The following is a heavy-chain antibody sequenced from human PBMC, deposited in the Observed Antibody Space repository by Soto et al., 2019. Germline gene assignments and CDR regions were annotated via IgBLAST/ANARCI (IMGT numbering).Heavy chain of an antibody. Sequence: SETLSLTCTVSGGSISSGGYYWSWIRQHPGKGLEWIGYIYYSGSTYYNPSLKSRVTISVDTSKNQFSLRLSSVTAADTAVYYCARHSRITMVRGVKKDFDYWGQGTLVTVFS. V-gene: IGHV4-31*03. CDR1: GGSISSGGYY. CDR2: IYYSGST. CDR3: ARHSRITMVRGVKKDFDY. D-gene: IGHD3-10*01. J-gene: IGHJ4*02.